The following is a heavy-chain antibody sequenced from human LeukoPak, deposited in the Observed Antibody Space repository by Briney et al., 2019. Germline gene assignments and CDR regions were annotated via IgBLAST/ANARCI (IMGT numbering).Heavy chain of an antibody. CDR3: ASDETPTVIDY. CDR1: GYTFSANY. J-gene: IGHJ4*02. Sequence: ASVKVSCKVSGYTFSANYVHWVRQAPGQGLEWMGWINPNTADTGSAQKFQGRVTMTRDTSIGTASLELSSLRSDDTAVYICASDETPTVIDYWTQATLVTVSS. D-gene: IGHD2-15*01. CDR2: INPNTADT. V-gene: IGHV1-2*02.